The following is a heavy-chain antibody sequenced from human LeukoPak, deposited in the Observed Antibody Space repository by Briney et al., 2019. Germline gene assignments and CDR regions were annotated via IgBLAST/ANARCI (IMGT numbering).Heavy chain of an antibody. D-gene: IGHD3-22*01. Sequence: PSETLSLTCTVSGGSISTYYWSWIRQPPGKGLEWIGYIYYSGSTNYNPSLKSRVTISVDTSKNQFSLNLSSVTAADTAVYYCAGSGSYDSSGYFDYWGQGTLVTVSS. CDR1: GGSISTYY. J-gene: IGHJ4*02. CDR3: AGSGSYDSSGYFDY. CDR2: IYYSGST. V-gene: IGHV4-59*01.